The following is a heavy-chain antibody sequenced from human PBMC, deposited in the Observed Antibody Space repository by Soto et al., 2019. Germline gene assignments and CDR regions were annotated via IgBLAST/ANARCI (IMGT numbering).Heavy chain of an antibody. D-gene: IGHD3-10*01. CDR3: ARRYGGGFDY. V-gene: IGHV4-59*08. CDR1: GGPISSYY. Sequence: TSETLFLTCTVSGGPISSYYWSWIRQPPGKGLEWIGYIYYSGSTNYNPSLKSRVTISVDTSKNQFSLKLSSVTAADTAVYSCARRYGGGFDYWGQGTLVTVSS. CDR2: IYYSGST. J-gene: IGHJ4*02.